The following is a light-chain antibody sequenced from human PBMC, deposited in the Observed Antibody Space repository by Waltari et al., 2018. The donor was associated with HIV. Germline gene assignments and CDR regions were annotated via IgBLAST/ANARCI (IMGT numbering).Light chain of an antibody. V-gene: IGKV3-15*01. CDR2: DAS. CDR1: QSVSSK. CDR3: QHYDNWPPWT. Sequence: EIVMTQSPATLSASPGERATLSCRASQSVSSKLAWYQQKPGQAPRLLIYDASTRATGIPDRFSGSWAETEFTLTISSLQSEDFAVYYCQHYDNWPPWTFGQGTKLDIK. J-gene: IGKJ1*01.